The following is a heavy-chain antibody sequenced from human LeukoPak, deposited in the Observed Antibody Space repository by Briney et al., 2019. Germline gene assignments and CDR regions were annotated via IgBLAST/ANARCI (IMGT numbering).Heavy chain of an antibody. V-gene: IGHV3-23*01. CDR1: GFTFSSYA. CDR3: ARALRNWNGFDY. J-gene: IGHJ4*02. D-gene: IGHD1-1*01. CDR2: ISGGASNT. Sequence: PGGSLRLSCAASGFTFSSYAISWVRQAPGKGLEWVSAISGGASNTYYADSVKGRFTISRDNSKNTLYLQMNSLRAEDTAVYYCARALRNWNGFDYWGQGTLVTVSS.